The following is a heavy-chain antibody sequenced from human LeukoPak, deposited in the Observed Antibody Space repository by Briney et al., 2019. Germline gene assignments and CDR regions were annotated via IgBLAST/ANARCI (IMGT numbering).Heavy chain of an antibody. CDR3: ATPYPRGYCSTTPCYFNY. V-gene: IGHV5-51*01. CDR2: IYPDDSDT. Sequence: GESLKISCKGSGYTFTDYWIGWVRQMPGKGLEWMGIIYPDDSDTRYSPSFQGQVTISADKSISTAYLQWSSLKASDSAMYYCATPYPRGYCSTTPCYFNYWGQGTLVTVSS. CDR1: GYTFTDYW. J-gene: IGHJ4*02. D-gene: IGHD2-2*01.